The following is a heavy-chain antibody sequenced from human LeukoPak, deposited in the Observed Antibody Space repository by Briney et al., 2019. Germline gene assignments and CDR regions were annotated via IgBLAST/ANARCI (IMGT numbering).Heavy chain of an antibody. CDR1: GFTFSSYA. J-gene: IGHJ4*02. Sequence: GGSLRLSCAASGFTFSSYAMSWVRQAPGKGLEWVSAISGSGGSTYYADSVKGRFTISRDNSKNTLYLQMHSLRAEDTAVYYCAKYDSNYSDQILIDYWGQGTLVTVSS. D-gene: IGHD4-11*01. CDR3: AKYDSNYSDQILIDY. CDR2: ISGSGGST. V-gene: IGHV3-23*01.